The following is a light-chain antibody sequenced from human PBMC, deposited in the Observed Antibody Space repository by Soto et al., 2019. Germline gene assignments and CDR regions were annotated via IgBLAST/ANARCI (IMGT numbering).Light chain of an antibody. CDR3: QHYGSSSMFT. V-gene: IGKV3-20*01. J-gene: IGKJ3*01. Sequence: EIVLTQSPGTLSLSPGERATLSCRASQSVSSYSLSWYQQKPGQAPRLLIYGASYRAIGVPDRFSGSGSGTDFSLTISGLEPEDFAVYYCQHYGSSSMFTFGPGTTVDIK. CDR2: GAS. CDR1: QSVSSYS.